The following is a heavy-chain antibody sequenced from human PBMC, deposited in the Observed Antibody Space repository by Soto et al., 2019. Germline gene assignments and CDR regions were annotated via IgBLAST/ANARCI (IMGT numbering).Heavy chain of an antibody. CDR3: AKGIVYGSGSYYLENYYMDV. D-gene: IGHD3-10*01. CDR1: GFTFSSYA. J-gene: IGHJ6*03. Sequence: GTLRLSGAASGFTFSSYAMSWVRQAPGKGLEWVSAISGSGGSTYYADSVKGRFTISRDNSKNTLYLQMNSLRAEDTAVYYCAKGIVYGSGSYYLENYYMDVWGKGTTVTVSS. V-gene: IGHV3-23*01. CDR2: ISGSGGST.